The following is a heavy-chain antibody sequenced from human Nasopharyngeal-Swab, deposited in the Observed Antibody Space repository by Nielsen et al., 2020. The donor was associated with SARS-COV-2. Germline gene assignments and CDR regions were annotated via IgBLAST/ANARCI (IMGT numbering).Heavy chain of an antibody. J-gene: IGHJ5*02. Sequence: WIRQPPGKGLEWIGSIYYSGSTYYNPSLKSRVTISVDTSKNQFSLKPSSVTAADTAVYYCARHGLSGITIFGVVIPKNWFDPWGQGTLVTVSS. V-gene: IGHV4-39*01. CDR2: IYYSGST. CDR3: ARHGLSGITIFGVVIPKNWFDP. D-gene: IGHD3-3*01.